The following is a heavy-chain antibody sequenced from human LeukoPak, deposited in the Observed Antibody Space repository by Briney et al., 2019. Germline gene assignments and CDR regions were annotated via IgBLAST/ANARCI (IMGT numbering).Heavy chain of an antibody. J-gene: IGHJ5*02. CDR1: GGSFSGYL. V-gene: IGHV4-34*01. D-gene: IGHD3-3*01. Sequence: PSETLSLTCGVYGGSFSGYLWTWIRQSPGQGLEWIGEISSGGNSNENPSLKSRVSISVDTSKSQFSLKLSSVTAADTAVYYCARDDAHYDFFGYDRRGWFDPWGQGTLVIVSS. CDR2: ISSGGNS. CDR3: ARDDAHYDFFGYDRRGWFDP.